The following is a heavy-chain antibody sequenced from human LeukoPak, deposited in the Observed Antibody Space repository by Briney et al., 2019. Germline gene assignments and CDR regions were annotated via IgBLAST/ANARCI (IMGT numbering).Heavy chain of an antibody. Sequence: GGSLRLSCAASGFTVSSNHMSWVRQAPGKGLDWVSIIYSGGTTYYADSVKGRFTISRDNSKNTLYLQMNSLRAEDTAVYYGARDADYGGSPDAFDIWGRGTIVTVSS. V-gene: IGHV3-53*01. CDR2: IYSGGTT. D-gene: IGHD4-23*01. CDR3: ARDADYGGSPDAFDI. J-gene: IGHJ3*02. CDR1: GFTVSSNH.